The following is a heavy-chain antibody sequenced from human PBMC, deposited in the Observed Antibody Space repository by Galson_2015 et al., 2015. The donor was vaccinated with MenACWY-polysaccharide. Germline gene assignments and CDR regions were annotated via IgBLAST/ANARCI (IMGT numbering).Heavy chain of an antibody. V-gene: IGHV5-51*01. CDR2: IYPGDSDT. CDR3: TTTTISITRGVDP. CDR1: GYSFTSYW. Sequence: QSGAEVKKPGEFLKISCKGSGYSFTSYWIGWVRQMPGKGLEWMGIIYPGDSDTRYSPSFQGQVTISADKSISTAYLQWSSLKAADTAWEAATTTTISITRGVDPWGQGTLVTVSS. D-gene: IGHD5-24*01. J-gene: IGHJ5*02.